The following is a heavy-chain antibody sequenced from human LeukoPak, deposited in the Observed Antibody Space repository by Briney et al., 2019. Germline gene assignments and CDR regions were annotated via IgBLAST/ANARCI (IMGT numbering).Heavy chain of an antibody. CDR3: ARDLYYYGSGTYWVSSY. CDR1: GYTFTSYG. J-gene: IGHJ4*02. V-gene: IGHV1-69*13. CDR2: IIPIFDTA. D-gene: IGHD3-10*01. Sequence: SVKVSCKASGYTFTSYGISWVRQAPGQGLEWMGGIIPIFDTANYAQKFQGRVTITADESTSTAYMEMRSLRSEDTAVYYCARDLYYYGSGTYWVSSYWGQGTLVTVSS.